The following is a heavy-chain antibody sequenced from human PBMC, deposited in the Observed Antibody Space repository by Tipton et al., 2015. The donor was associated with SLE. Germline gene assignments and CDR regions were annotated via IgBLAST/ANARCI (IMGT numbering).Heavy chain of an antibody. D-gene: IGHD6-13*01. CDR3: ARDGGAAAENYNYHMDV. CDR2: IYYSGST. J-gene: IGHJ6*03. CDR1: GASVSSYY. Sequence: TLSLTCSVSGASVSSYYWSWIRQPPGKGLEWIGFIYYSGSTNYNPSLMSRVTMSVDSSNSQFSLKLSSVTAADTAVYYCARDGGAAAENYNYHMDVWGIGTTVTVSS. V-gene: IGHV4-59*02.